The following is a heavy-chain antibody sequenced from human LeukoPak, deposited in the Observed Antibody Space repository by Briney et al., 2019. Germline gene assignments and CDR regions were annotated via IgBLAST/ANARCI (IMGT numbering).Heavy chain of an antibody. CDR1: GFTFSSYA. CDR2: ISGSGGST. D-gene: IGHD2-8*01. Sequence: GGSLRLSCAASGFTFSSYAMSWVRQAPGKGLEWVSAISGSGGSTYYADSVKGRFTISRDNSKNTLYLQMNSLRAEDTAVYYCARESSAARDGIVLMVYAYFDYWGQGTLVTVSS. CDR3: ARESSAARDGIVLMVYAYFDY. V-gene: IGHV3-23*01. J-gene: IGHJ4*02.